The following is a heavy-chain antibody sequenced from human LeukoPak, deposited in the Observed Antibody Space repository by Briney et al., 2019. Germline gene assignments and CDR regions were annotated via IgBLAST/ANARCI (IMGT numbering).Heavy chain of an antibody. J-gene: IGHJ4*02. V-gene: IGHV4-61*02. CDR1: GGSISSGSYY. Sequence: SQTLSLTCTVSGGSISSGSYYWSWIRQPAGKGLEWIGRIYTSGSTNYNPSLKSRVTISVDTSKNQLSLKLSSVTAADTAVYYCARTRVVPAANYFDYWGQGTLVTVSS. D-gene: IGHD2-2*01. CDR3: ARTRVVPAANYFDY. CDR2: IYTSGST.